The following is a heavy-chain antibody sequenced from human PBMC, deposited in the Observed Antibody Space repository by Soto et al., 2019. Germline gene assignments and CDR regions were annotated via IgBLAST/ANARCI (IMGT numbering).Heavy chain of an antibody. CDR3: TRGTVHYTDTTGYFLYDY. Sequence: EVQLVEAGGALIQPGGSLRLSCEVSGFTVNDNYLNWVRQAPGKGLEWVSVIYTSGITYYADSVKGRFTISRYNSKNTVYLQMDSLRDEDTAVYYCTRGTVHYTDTTGYFLYDYWGQGTLVSVSS. V-gene: IGHV3-53*01. D-gene: IGHD3-22*01. CDR2: IYTSGIT. CDR1: GFTVNDNY. J-gene: IGHJ4*02.